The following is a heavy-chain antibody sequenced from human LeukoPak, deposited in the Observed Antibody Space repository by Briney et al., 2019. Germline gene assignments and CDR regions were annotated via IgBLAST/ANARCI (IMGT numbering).Heavy chain of an antibody. D-gene: IGHD5-18*01. V-gene: IGHV4-59*01. Sequence: SETLSLTCTLSGGSISTYYWSWIRQPPGKGLEWIGYIYHSGSTNYNPSLKSRVTISVDTSKNQFSLKLSSVTAADTAVYYCARQDTAMVYFDYWGQGTLVTVSS. CDR1: GGSISTYY. CDR3: ARQDTAMVYFDY. J-gene: IGHJ4*02. CDR2: IYHSGST.